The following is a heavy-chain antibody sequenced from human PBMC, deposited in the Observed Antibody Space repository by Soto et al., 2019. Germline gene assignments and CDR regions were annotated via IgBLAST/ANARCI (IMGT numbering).Heavy chain of an antibody. V-gene: IGHV1-24*01. CDR2: FDPEDGET. CDR1: GYTLTELS. J-gene: IGHJ3*02. CDR3: ATVFGDYVWGSSDAFDI. Sequence: GASVKVSCKVSGYTLTELSMHWVRQAPGKGLEWMGGFDPEDGETIYAQKFQGRVTMTEDTSTDTAYMELSSLRSEDTAVYYCATVFGDYVWGSSDAFDIWGQGTMVTVSS. D-gene: IGHD3-16*01.